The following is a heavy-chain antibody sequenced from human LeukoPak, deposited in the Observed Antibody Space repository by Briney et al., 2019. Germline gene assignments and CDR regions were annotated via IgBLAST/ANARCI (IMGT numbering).Heavy chain of an antibody. CDR3: ARDASLGYYYDSSGYYSFAMDV. D-gene: IGHD3-22*01. J-gene: IGHJ6*02. V-gene: IGHV4-59*01. CDR1: GGSISSYY. CDR2: IYYSGST. Sequence: PSETLSLTCTVSGGSISSYYWSWIRQPPGKGLEWMGYIYYSGSTNYNPSLKSRVTISVDTSKNQFSLKLSSVTAADTAVYYCARDASLGYYYDSSGYYSFAMDVWGQGTTVTVSS.